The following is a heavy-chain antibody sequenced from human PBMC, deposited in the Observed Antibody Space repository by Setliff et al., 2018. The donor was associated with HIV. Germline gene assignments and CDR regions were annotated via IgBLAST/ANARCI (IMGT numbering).Heavy chain of an antibody. CDR2: INPNTGGT. Sequence: GASVKVSCKASGYTFTGYYIHWVRQAPGQGLEWMGWINPNTGGTKYSPELQGRISITRDTSANTAYMELSSLRSDDTAVYFCARGALLAVFDFDHWGQGTQVTVSS. CDR3: ARGALLAVFDFDH. D-gene: IGHD3-10*01. CDR1: GYTFTGYY. J-gene: IGHJ4*02. V-gene: IGHV1-2*02.